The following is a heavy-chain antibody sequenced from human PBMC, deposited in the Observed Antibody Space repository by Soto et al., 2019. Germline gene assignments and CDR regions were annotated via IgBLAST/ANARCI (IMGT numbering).Heavy chain of an antibody. CDR3: ANNIAAAGTYYYYGMDV. D-gene: IGHD6-13*01. CDR1: GFTFSSYA. V-gene: IGHV3-23*01. J-gene: IGHJ6*02. Sequence: LRLSCAASGFTFSSYAMSWVRQAPGKGLEWVSAISGSGGSTYYADSVKGRFTISRDNSKNTLYLQMNSLRAEDTAVYYCANNIAAAGTYYYYGMDVWGQGTTVTVSS. CDR2: ISGSGGST.